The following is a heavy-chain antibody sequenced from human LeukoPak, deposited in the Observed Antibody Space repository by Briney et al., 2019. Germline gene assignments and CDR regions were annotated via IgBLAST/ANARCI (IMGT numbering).Heavy chain of an antibody. CDR2: ISYDGSNK. CDR3: ARVQTDNWNPPDNWFDP. J-gene: IGHJ5*02. D-gene: IGHD1-20*01. CDR1: GFTFSSYA. Sequence: PGGSLRLSCAASGFTFSSYAMHWVRQAPGKGLEWVAVISYDGSNKYYADSVKGRFTISRDNSKNTLYLQMNSLRAEDTAVYYCARVQTDNWNPPDNWFDPWGQGTLVTVSS. V-gene: IGHV3-30-3*01.